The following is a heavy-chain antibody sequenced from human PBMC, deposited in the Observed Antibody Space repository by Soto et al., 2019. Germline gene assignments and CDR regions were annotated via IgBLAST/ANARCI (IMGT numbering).Heavy chain of an antibody. CDR3: XXXXXWYFDL. Sequence: EVQLVESGGGLVKPGGSLRLSCAASGFTFSSYNLNWVRQAPGKGLEWVSSISSSRGYMYYADSVKGRFTISRDNAKXXXXXXXXXXXXXXXXXXXXXXXXXWYFDLWGRGTLVTVSS. CDR2: ISSSRGYM. CDR1: GFTFSSYN. J-gene: IGHJ2*01. V-gene: IGHV3-21*01.